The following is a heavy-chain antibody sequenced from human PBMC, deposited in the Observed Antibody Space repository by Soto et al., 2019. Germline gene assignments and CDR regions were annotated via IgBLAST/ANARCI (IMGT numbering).Heavy chain of an antibody. J-gene: IGHJ6*02. CDR2: IIPIFGTA. Sequence: QVQLVQSGAEVKKPGSSVKVSCKAPGGTFSSYAISWVRQAPGQGLEWMGGIIPIFGTANYAQKFQGRLTITADESTSTGYMELSSLRSEDTAVYYCARSQGGSSSLDIYYYYYYGMDVWGQGTTVTVSS. CDR1: GGTFSSYA. V-gene: IGHV1-69*01. CDR3: ARSQGGSSSLDIYYYYYYGMDV. D-gene: IGHD2-15*01.